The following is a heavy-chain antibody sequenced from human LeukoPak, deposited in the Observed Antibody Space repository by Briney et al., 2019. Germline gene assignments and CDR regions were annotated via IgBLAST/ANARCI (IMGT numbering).Heavy chain of an antibody. D-gene: IGHD3-22*01. CDR2: IRYDGSNK. CDR1: GFTFSSYG. J-gene: IGHJ3*02. Sequence: PGGSLRLSCAASGFTFSSYGMHWVRQAPGKGLEWVAFIRYDGSNKYYADSVKGRFTISRDNSKNTLYLQMNSLRAEDTAVYYCAKGSYYYDSSGYNDAFDIWGQGTMVTVSS. V-gene: IGHV3-30*02. CDR3: AKGSYYYDSSGYNDAFDI.